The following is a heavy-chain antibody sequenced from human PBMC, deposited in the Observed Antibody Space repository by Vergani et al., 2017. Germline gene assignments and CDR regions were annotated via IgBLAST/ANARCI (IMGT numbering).Heavy chain of an antibody. CDR1: GFTFSNYW. CDR2: IKQDGSEK. CDR3: ARDRRTGGIRFDS. V-gene: IGHV3-7*03. J-gene: IGHJ4*02. Sequence: EVQLVESGGGLVQPGGSLRLSCAASGFTFSNYWMSWVRQAPGKGLEWVANIKQDGSEKYYVDSVKGRFTISRDNAKNSLCLQMNSLRAEDTAVYYCARDRRTGGIRFDSWGQGTLVTVSS.